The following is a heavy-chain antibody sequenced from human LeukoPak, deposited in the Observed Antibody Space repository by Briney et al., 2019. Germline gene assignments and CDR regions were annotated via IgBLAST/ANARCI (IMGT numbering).Heavy chain of an antibody. J-gene: IGHJ4*02. Sequence: ASVKVSCKASGYTFTSYYIHWVRQAPGQGLEWMGLINPGGGNTNYAQNFQGRVTMTRDMSTSTVYMELSSLRSEDTAVYYCVYNEYCSGGSCSPDYWGQGTLVTVSS. CDR2: INPGGGNT. CDR3: VYNEYCSGGSCSPDY. D-gene: IGHD2-15*01. CDR1: GYTFTSYY. V-gene: IGHV1-46*01.